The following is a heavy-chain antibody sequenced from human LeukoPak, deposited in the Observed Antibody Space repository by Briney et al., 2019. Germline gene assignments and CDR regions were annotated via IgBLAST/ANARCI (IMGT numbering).Heavy chain of an antibody. Sequence: GGSLRLSCAASGFTVSSNYMSWVRQAPGKGLEWVSVIYSGGSTYYADSVKGRFTISRDNSKNTLYLQMNSLRAEDTAVYYCARDYGGKGGWFDPWGQGTLVTVSS. D-gene: IGHD4-23*01. CDR1: GFTVSSNY. J-gene: IGHJ5*02. CDR3: ARDYGGKGGWFDP. CDR2: IYSGGST. V-gene: IGHV3-66*01.